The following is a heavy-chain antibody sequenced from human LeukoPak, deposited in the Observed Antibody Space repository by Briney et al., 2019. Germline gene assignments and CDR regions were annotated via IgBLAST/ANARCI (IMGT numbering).Heavy chain of an antibody. CDR1: GFTVSSNY. D-gene: IGHD6-13*01. V-gene: IGHV3-23*01. Sequence: PGGSLRLSCAASGFTVSSNYMSWVRQAPGKGLEWVSTISGSGGSTYSADSVKGRFTISRDNSKNTLYLEMNSLRAEDTAVYYCAKGGHSSSQYYFDYWGQGTLVTVSS. J-gene: IGHJ4*02. CDR2: ISGSGGST. CDR3: AKGGHSSSQYYFDY.